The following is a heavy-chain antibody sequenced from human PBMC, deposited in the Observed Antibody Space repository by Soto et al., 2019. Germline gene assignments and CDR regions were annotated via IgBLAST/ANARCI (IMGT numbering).Heavy chain of an antibody. CDR2: ISSSGSTI. Sequence: PGGSLRLSCAASGFTFSSYEMNWVRQAPGKGLEWVSYISSSGSTIYYADSVKGRFTISRDNAKNSLYLQMNSLRAEDTAVYYYARASKPSIAARPNWFDPWGQGTLVTVSS. CDR3: ARASKPSIAARPNWFDP. J-gene: IGHJ5*02. V-gene: IGHV3-48*03. D-gene: IGHD6-6*01. CDR1: GFTFSSYE.